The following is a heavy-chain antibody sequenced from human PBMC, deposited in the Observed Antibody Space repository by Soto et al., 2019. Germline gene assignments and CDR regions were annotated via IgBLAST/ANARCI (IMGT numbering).Heavy chain of an antibody. D-gene: IGHD1-26*01. J-gene: IGHJ4*02. CDR2: IWYDGSNK. V-gene: IGHV3-33*01. Sequence: QVQLVESGGGVVQPGRSLRLSCAASGFTFTNYGMHWVRQAPGKWLEWVAVIWYDGSNKYYADSVKGRFTISKDNSQNTLYLQMNNLRAEDTAMYYCTRDPYGGSRYYFDSWGQGTLVTVSS. CDR1: GFTFTNYG. CDR3: TRDPYGGSRYYFDS.